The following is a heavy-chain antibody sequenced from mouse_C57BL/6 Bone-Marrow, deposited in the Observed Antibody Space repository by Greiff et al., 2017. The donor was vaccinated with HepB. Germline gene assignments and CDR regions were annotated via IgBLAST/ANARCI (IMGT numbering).Heavy chain of an antibody. J-gene: IGHJ4*01. CDR3: AGAYYSNYNYAMDY. CDR1: GFTFSDYG. V-gene: IGHV5-17*01. CDR2: ISSGSSTI. D-gene: IGHD2-5*01. Sequence: EVQLVESGGGLVKPGGSLKLSCAASGFTFSDYGMHWVRQAPEKGLEWVAYISSGSSTIYYADTVKGRFTISRDNAKNTLFLQMTSLRSEDTAMYYCAGAYYSNYNYAMDYWGQGTSVTVSS.